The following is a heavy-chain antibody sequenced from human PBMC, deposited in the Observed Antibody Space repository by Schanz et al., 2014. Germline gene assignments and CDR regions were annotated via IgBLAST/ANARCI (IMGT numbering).Heavy chain of an antibody. CDR2: ISGNGGNT. Sequence: EVQLVESGGGLVQPGGSLRLSCAASGITFSGNPITWARQDPGKGMEWVSVISGNGGNTYYADSVKGRFTISRDNSENTLYLQMYSLRAEDTAVYYCAKDFTGSGIFFNSWGQGTLVTVSS. CDR3: AKDFTGSGIFFNS. D-gene: IGHD3-10*01. CDR1: GITFSGNP. V-gene: IGHV3-23*04. J-gene: IGHJ5*01.